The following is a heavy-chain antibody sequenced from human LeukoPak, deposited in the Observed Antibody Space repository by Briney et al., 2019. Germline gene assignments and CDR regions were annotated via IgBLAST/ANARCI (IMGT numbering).Heavy chain of an antibody. CDR2: IKEDGSEK. CDR3: ARIHCGGDCYFN. CDR1: GITFSRSW. Sequence: PGGSLRLSCAASGITFSRSWMSWVRQAPGKGLEWVAFIKEDGSEKYYVDSVKGRFTISRDNAENSLYLQMNSLRAEDTAVYYCARIHCGGDCYFNWGQGTLVTVSS. V-gene: IGHV3-7*02. J-gene: IGHJ1*01. D-gene: IGHD2-21*02.